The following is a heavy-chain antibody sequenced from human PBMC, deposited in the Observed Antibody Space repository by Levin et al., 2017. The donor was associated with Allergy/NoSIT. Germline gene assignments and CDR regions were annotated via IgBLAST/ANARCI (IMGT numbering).Heavy chain of an antibody. CDR2: FIFAFGTS. CDR1: GGTFNSYA. CDR3: TGVATVFGLGSPETSFVMDV. D-gene: IGHD3/OR15-3a*01. V-gene: IGHV1-69*06. J-gene: IGHJ6*01. Sequence: PEASVKVSCKASGGTFNSYAINWVRQAPGQGPEWMGGFIFAFGTSHYAQKFQGRVTIIAEKSSGTSYMELNSLRLNDTAVYYCTGVATVFGLGSPETSFVMDVWGQGTTVTVSS.